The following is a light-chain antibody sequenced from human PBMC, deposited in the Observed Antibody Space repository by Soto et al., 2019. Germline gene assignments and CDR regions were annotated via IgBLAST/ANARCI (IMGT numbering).Light chain of an antibody. J-gene: IGKJ4*01. CDR2: DVS. V-gene: IGKV3-20*01. Sequence: IVLTQSPDTLSLSPGQRATLSCRASQSVSRRYLAWYQQKPGQAPILLIYDVSERASDIPDRFSGSGSGTDFTLTINRRVPEDVAVYYCQYQGSFGGGTKVEIE. CDR3: QYQGS. CDR1: QSVSRRY.